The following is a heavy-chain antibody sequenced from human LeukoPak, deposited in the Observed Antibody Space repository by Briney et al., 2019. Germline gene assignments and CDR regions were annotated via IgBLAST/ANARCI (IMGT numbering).Heavy chain of an antibody. Sequence: SETLSLTCAVYGGSFSGYYWGWIRQPPGKGREWIGEINHSGSTNYNPCLKSRVTISVDTSKNQFSLKLSSVTAADTAVYYCARGIYCSSTSCYVFDYWGQGTLVTVSS. CDR1: GGSFSGYY. D-gene: IGHD2-2*01. V-gene: IGHV4-34*01. J-gene: IGHJ4*02. CDR3: ARGIYCSSTSCYVFDY. CDR2: INHSGST.